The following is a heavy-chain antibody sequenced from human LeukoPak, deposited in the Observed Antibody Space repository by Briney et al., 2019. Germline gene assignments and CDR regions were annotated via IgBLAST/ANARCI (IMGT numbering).Heavy chain of an antibody. V-gene: IGHV4-61*02. J-gene: IGHJ4*02. CDR2: IYTSGST. Sequence: SETLSLTCTVSGGSISSGSYYWSWIRQPAGKGLEWIGRIYTSGSTNYNPSLKSRVTISVDKSKNQFSLKLSSVTAADTAVYYCARGQKYTSGYTVTELGSRYFDCWGQGTLVTVSS. D-gene: IGHD5-18*01. CDR3: ARGQKYTSGYTVTELGSRYFDC. CDR1: GGSISSGSYY.